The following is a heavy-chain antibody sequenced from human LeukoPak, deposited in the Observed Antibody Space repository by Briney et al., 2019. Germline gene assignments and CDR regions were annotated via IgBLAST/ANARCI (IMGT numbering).Heavy chain of an antibody. D-gene: IGHD6-19*01. J-gene: IGHJ4*02. CDR2: ISYDGSNK. V-gene: IGHV3-30-3*01. Sequence: GGSLRLSFAASGFTFISYAMHWVRQAPGKGLEWVAVISYDGSNKYYADSVKGRFTISRDNSKNTLYLQMNSLRAEDTAVYYCASLDYSSGWYTADYWGQGTLVTVSS. CDR3: ASLDYSSGWYTADY. CDR1: GFTFISYA.